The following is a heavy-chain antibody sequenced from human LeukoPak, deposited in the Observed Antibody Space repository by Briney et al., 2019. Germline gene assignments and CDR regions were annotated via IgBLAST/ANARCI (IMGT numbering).Heavy chain of an antibody. CDR3: ATWHYDFWNGLYNSEPLNY. J-gene: IGHJ4*02. V-gene: IGHV3-23*01. Sequence: GGSLRLSCAASGFTFSSYAMSWVRQAPGKGLEWVSGITVRSEKTHYADSVKGRFTISRDDSKNTLFLQMNSLRVEDTAIYYCATWHYDFWNGLYNSEPLNYWGQGTLVTVSS. D-gene: IGHD3-3*01. CDR2: ITVRSEKT. CDR1: GFTFSSYA.